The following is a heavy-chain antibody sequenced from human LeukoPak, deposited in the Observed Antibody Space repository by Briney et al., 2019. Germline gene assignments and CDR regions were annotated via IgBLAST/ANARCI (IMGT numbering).Heavy chain of an antibody. Sequence: GGSLRLSCAASGFTFSDYWVSWVRQAPGKGLEWVANMNQDGSDEYYMDSVKGRFSISRDNSKNSLYLQMNSLRAEDTAVYYCARDRDYYESSGLDYWGQGTLVTVSP. CDR1: GFTFSDYW. CDR2: MNQDGSDE. CDR3: ARDRDYYESSGLDY. J-gene: IGHJ4*02. D-gene: IGHD3-22*01. V-gene: IGHV3-7*01.